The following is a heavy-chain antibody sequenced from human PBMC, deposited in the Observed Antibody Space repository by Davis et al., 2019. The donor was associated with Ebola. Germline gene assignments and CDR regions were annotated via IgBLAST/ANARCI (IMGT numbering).Heavy chain of an antibody. V-gene: IGHV3-11*04. CDR3: VKDGSGYQVH. Sequence: GESLMISCAASGFTISANYMTWLRQAQGKGLEWVAYISYSGTTIYYADTVRGRFTISRDNAKNSLYLQMNSLRVEDTAIYYCVKDGSGYQVHWGQVTLVTVS. D-gene: IGHD3-22*01. CDR1: GFTISANY. CDR2: ISYSGTTI. J-gene: IGHJ4*02.